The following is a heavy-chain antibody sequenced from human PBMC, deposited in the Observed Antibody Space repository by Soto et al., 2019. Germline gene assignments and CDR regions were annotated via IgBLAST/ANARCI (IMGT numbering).Heavy chain of an antibody. CDR3: ATAEVDY. V-gene: IGHV3-74*01. J-gene: IGHJ4*02. Sequence: GGSLRLSCAASGFTFGNSWMHWVRQAPGKGLEWVSRMNSDGSTTDYADSVKGRFTVSRDNAKNTLHLQMISLRAEDTAVYYCATAEVDYWGPGTLVTVSS. CDR2: MNSDGSTT. CDR1: GFTFGNSW.